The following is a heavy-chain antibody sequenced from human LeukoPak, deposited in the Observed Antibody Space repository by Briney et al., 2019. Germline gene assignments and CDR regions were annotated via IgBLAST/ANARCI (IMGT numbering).Heavy chain of an antibody. V-gene: IGHV1-2*02. CDR1: GYTFTGYY. CDR3: ARDIYYDSSPIRPGSFDI. CDR2: INPNSGGT. J-gene: IGHJ3*02. D-gene: IGHD3-22*01. Sequence: ASVKVSCRASGYTFTGYYMHWVRQAPGQGLEWMGWINPNSGGTNYAQKFQGRVTMTRDTSISTAYMELSRLRSDDTAVYYCARDIYYDSSPIRPGSFDIWGQGTMVTVSS.